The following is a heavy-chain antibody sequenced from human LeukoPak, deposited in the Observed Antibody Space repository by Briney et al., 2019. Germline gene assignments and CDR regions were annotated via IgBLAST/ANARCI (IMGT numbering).Heavy chain of an antibody. D-gene: IGHD4-23*01. CDR3: VTEVVSHGGFFDY. CDR1: GFTYNSYA. Sequence: VGSLRLSCAASGFTYNSYAMAWVRQAPGKGLEWVSTISSDGGNTHYADSVRGRFTISRDDSKNTLSLQMSSLRAEDTAIYYCVTEVVSHGGFFDYWAQGIQVTVSS. CDR2: ISSDGGNT. J-gene: IGHJ4*01. V-gene: IGHV3-23*01.